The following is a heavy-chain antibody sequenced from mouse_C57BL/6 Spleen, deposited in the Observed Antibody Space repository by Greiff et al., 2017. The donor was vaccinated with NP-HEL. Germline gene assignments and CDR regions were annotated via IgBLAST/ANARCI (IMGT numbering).Heavy chain of an antibody. CDR2: INPNNGGT. V-gene: IGHV1-26*01. J-gene: IGHJ4*01. CDR1: GYTFTDYY. CDR3: ASYDEDDVAMDY. Sequence: EVQLQQSGPELVKPGASVKISCKASGYTFTDYYMNWVKQSHGKSLEWIGDINPNNGGTSYNQKFKGKATLTVDESSSTAYMELRSLTSEDSAVYYCASYDEDDVAMDYWGQGTSVTVSS. D-gene: IGHD2-12*01.